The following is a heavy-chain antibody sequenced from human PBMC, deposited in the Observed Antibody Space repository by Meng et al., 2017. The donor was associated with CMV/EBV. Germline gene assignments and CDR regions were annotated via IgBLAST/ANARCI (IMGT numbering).Heavy chain of an antibody. CDR1: GFTFSSYA. Sequence: GESLKISCAASGFTFSSYAMSWVRQAPGKGLEWVSAISGSGGSTYYADSVKGRFTISRDNSKNTLCLQMNSLRAEDTAVYYCAKLVLLWFGESLQRGADHDYWGQGTLVTVSS. V-gene: IGHV3-23*01. D-gene: IGHD3-10*01. J-gene: IGHJ4*02. CDR3: AKLVLLWFGESLQRGADHDY. CDR2: ISGSGGST.